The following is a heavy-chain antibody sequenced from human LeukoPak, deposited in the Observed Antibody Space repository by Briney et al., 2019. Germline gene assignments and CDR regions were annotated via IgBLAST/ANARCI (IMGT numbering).Heavy chain of an antibody. D-gene: IGHD2-2*02. J-gene: IGHJ5*02. V-gene: IGHV1-18*01. CDR1: GYTFTSYG. Sequence: ASVKVSCKASGYTFTSYGISWVRQAPGQGLEWMGWISAYNGITKYAQNLQGRVTMTTDTSTSTAYMELGSLRSDDTAVYYCARGCSSSCYTGFDPWGQGTLVIVSS. CDR3: ARGCSSSCYTGFDP. CDR2: ISAYNGIT.